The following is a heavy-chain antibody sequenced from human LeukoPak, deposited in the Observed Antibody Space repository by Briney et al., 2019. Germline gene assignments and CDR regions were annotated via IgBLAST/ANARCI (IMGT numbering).Heavy chain of an antibody. D-gene: IGHD5-18*01. CDR2: IYTSGST. CDR1: GGSISSYY. Sequence: SETLSLTCTVSGGSISSYYWSWIRQPAGKGLEWIGRIYTSGSTNYNPSLKSRVTISVDTSKNQFSLKLSSVTAADTAVYYCARGLHSYGYYYMDVWGKGTTVTISS. J-gene: IGHJ6*03. CDR3: ARGLHSYGYYYMDV. V-gene: IGHV4-4*07.